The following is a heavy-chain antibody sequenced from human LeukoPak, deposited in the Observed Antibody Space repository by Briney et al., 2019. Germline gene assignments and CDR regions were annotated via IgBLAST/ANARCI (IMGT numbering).Heavy chain of an antibody. J-gene: IGHJ4*02. CDR3: AKEKQITMVRGDIIPFDY. Sequence: PGRSLRLSCAASGFTFSSYGMDWVRQAPGKGLEWVVFISYDGSNKYYADSVKGRFTISRDNSKNTLYLQMNSLRAEDTAVYYCAKEKQITMVRGDIIPFDYWGQGTLVTVSS. CDR2: ISYDGSNK. V-gene: IGHV3-30*18. D-gene: IGHD3-10*01. CDR1: GFTFSSYG.